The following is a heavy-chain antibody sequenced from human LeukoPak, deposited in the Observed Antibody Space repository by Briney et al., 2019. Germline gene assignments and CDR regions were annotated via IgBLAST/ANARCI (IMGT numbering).Heavy chain of an antibody. CDR1: GFTFDDNG. J-gene: IGHJ4*02. V-gene: IGHV3-74*03. CDR3: ARVGGYNSYFDY. CDR2: INGDGSST. D-gene: IGHD5-24*01. Sequence: PGGSLRLSCAASGFTFDDNGMSWVRQAPGKGLVWVSRINGDGSSTAYADSVRGRFTISRDNAKNTLYLQMNSLRDEDTAVYYCARVGGYNSYFDYWGQGSLVTVSS.